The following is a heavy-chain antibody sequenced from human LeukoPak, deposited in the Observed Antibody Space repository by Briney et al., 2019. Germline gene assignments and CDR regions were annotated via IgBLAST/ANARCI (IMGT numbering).Heavy chain of an antibody. CDR2: ISSSSSYI. J-gene: IGHJ6*03. CDR3: ARWPYCSSSSCYTHYYYYMDV. Sequence: GGSLRLSCAASGFTFSSYSMNWVRQAPGKGLEWVSSISSSSSYIYYADSVKGRFTISRDIAKNSLYLQMNSLRAEDTAVYYCARWPYCSSSSCYTHYYYYMDVWGKGTTVTVSS. D-gene: IGHD2-2*02. V-gene: IGHV3-21*01. CDR1: GFTFSSYS.